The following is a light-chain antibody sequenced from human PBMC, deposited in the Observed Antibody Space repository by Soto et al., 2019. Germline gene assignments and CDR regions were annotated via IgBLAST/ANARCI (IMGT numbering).Light chain of an antibody. Sequence: MMAHSPDALAVSMGGRATINCKSSQSVLHSSNNENSLAWYQQKAGQRPKLLIYRASTRESGVPDRISGSGSGTDFTLTISSLQAVDVAVYYCQQYYTAIAFGQGTRLEIK. J-gene: IGKJ5*01. CDR2: RAS. CDR3: QQYYTAIA. CDR1: QSVLHSSNNENS. V-gene: IGKV4-1*01.